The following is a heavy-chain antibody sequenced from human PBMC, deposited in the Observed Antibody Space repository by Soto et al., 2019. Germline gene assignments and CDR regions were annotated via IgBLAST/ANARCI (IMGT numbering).Heavy chain of an antibody. CDR1: GYSFAGYW. J-gene: IGHJ4*02. CDR2: IDPSDSPT. D-gene: IGHD3-22*01. Sequence: VESLTISCKGSGYSFAGYWITWVLQKPGKGLEWMGRIDPSDSPTYYSPSFRGHVTISVTKSITTVFLQWSSLRASDTAMYYCARQIYDSDTGPNFKYYFDSWGQGTTVTVSS. CDR3: ARQIYDSDTGPNFKYYFDS. V-gene: IGHV5-10-1*01.